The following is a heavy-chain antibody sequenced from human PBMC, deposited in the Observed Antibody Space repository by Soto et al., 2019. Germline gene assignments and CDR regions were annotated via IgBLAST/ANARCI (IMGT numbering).Heavy chain of an antibody. CDR2: INAGNGNT. CDR3: ARGDQGYYDYGSDV. D-gene: IGHD2-2*01. Sequence: QVQLVQSGAEVKKPGASVKVSCKASGYTFTSYAMHWVRQAPGQRLEWMGWINAGNGNTKYSQKFQGRVTITRDTSASTAYMELSSLRSEDTAVYYCARGDQGYYDYGSDVWGQGTTVTVSS. V-gene: IGHV1-3*01. J-gene: IGHJ6*02. CDR1: GYTFTSYA.